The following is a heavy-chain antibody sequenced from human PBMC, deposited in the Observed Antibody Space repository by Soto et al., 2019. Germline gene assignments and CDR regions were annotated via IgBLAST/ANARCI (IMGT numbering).Heavy chain of an antibody. D-gene: IGHD1-26*01. CDR1: CCRITTYY. CDR3: ARGISGKYNALDF. J-gene: IGHJ4*02. V-gene: IGHV1-46*01. CDR2: SIPNGGPT. Sequence: ASVQISSNTTCCRITTYYLHWLRQAAGQGLEWMGMSIPNGGPTAYEHKFRGRVTVHTDTSTNTVYMTLSSLRFNDTAIYYCARGISGKYNALDFWGLGALVNVSS.